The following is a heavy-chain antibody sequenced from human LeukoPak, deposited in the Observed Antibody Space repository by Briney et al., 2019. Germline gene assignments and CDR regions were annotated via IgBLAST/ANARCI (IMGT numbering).Heavy chain of an antibody. CDR2: ISGSGGTT. CDR3: AKDLFSGTSLLPNWFDS. V-gene: IGHV3-23*01. J-gene: IGHJ5*01. D-gene: IGHD1-26*01. Sequence: GGSLRLSCAASRFTLNTYAMSWVRQAPGKGLEWVSAISGSGGTTSYADSVKGRFTISRDNSRNTLYLQMSSLRPEDTAIYYCAKDLFSGTSLLPNWFDSWGQGTLVTVSS. CDR1: RFTLNTYA.